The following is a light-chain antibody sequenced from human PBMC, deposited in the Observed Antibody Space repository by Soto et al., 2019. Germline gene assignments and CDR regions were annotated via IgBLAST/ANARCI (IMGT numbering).Light chain of an antibody. Sequence: EIVLTQSPATLSLSPGERATLSFRASQNVGNYLLWYQQKSGQAPRLLIYDAATRATGIPARFSGSGSGTDFTLTISSLEPEDFAVYFCQQRSDWVSFGGGTKVDIK. CDR1: QNVGNY. CDR3: QQRSDWVS. V-gene: IGKV3-11*01. J-gene: IGKJ4*01. CDR2: DAA.